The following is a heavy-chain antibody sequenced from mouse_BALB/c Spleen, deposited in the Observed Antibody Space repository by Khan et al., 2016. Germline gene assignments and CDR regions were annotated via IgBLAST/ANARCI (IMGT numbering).Heavy chain of an antibody. CDR3: DAIDSGIGVCCGV. J-gene: IGHJ2*01. Sequence: VQLQQSGAELVRSGASVKLSCTASVFNIKDYYMHWVKQRPEQGLEWIGWIDPENGDTEYAPKFQGKATMTADTSTNAAYLQFSSLTSEDSAVYSSDAIDSGIGVCCGVWGPGTTLTVSS. CDR2: IDPENGDT. D-gene: IGHD1-1*01. V-gene: IGHV14-4*02. CDR1: VFNIKDYY.